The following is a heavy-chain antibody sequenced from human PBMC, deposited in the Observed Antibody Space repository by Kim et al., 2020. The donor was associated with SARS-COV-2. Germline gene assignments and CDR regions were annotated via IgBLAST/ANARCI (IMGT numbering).Heavy chain of an antibody. D-gene: IGHD1-1*01. Sequence: ASVKVSCKASGYNFIDYYIYWVRQAPGQGLEWVGWINPTSGGTKSAQKFEGRVTMTSDTSINTAYMEINRLASDDSAVYFCARGDKVRFSYYGMHLWGEGTTVTVSS. J-gene: IGHJ6*04. CDR2: INPTSGGT. V-gene: IGHV1-2*02. CDR1: GYNFIDYY. CDR3: ARGDKVRFSYYGMHL.